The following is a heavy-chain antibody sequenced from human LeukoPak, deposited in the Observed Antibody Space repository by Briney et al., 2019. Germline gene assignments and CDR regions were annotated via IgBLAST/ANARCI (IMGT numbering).Heavy chain of an antibody. J-gene: IGHJ4*02. CDR2: IWYDGGNK. CDR3: ARVVLWGTDEYYFDY. CDR1: GFTFSSYG. V-gene: IGHV3-33*01. Sequence: GGSLRLSCAASGFTFSSYGMHWVRQAPGKGLEWVAVIWYDGGNKYYADSVKGRFTISRDNSKNTLYLQMNSLRAEDTAVYYCARVVLWGTDEYYFDYWGQGTLVTVSS. D-gene: IGHD3-16*01.